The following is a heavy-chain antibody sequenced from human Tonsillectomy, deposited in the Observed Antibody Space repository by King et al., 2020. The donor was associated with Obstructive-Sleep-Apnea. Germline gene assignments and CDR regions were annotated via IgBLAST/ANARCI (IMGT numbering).Heavy chain of an antibody. CDR3: AERGSMVFGVVKCRAGFDS. Sequence: TLKESGPTLVKPTQTLTLTCTFSGFSLDTSGVGVGWIRQPPGKALEWLALIYWDDDKRYSPSLKNRLTITKDTSKNHVVLTMTNMDPVDTGTYYCAERGSMVFGVVKCRAGFDSWGQGTLVTGAS. CDR1: GFSLDTSGVG. D-gene: IGHD3-3*01. CDR2: IYWDDDK. V-gene: IGHV2-5*02. J-gene: IGHJ4*02.